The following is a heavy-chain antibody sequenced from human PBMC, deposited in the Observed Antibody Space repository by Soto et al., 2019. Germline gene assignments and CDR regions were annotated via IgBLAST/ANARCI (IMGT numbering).Heavy chain of an antibody. V-gene: IGHV1-69*13. Sequence: SVKVSCKASGGTFSSYAISWVRQAPGQGLEWMGGIIPIFGTANYAQKFQGRVAITADESTSTAYMELSSLRSEDTAVYYCASSKVAGIPIVVVVAATSYYYGMDVWGQGTTVTVSS. J-gene: IGHJ6*02. CDR1: GGTFSSYA. CDR2: IIPIFGTA. CDR3: ASSKVAGIPIVVVVAATSYYYGMDV. D-gene: IGHD2-15*01.